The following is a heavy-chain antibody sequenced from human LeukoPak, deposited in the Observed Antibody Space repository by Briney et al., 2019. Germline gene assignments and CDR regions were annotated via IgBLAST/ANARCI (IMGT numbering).Heavy chain of an antibody. CDR1: GFTFSSYW. D-gene: IGHD2-21*01. V-gene: IGHV3-7*04. J-gene: IGHJ5*02. Sequence: GGSLRLSCAASGFTFSSYWMSWVRQAPGKGLEWVANIKQDGSEKYYVDSVKGRFTISRDNAKNSLYLQMNSLRAEDTAVYYCARGVYSFTNWFDPWGQGTLVTVSS. CDR2: IKQDGSEK. CDR3: ARGVYSFTNWFDP.